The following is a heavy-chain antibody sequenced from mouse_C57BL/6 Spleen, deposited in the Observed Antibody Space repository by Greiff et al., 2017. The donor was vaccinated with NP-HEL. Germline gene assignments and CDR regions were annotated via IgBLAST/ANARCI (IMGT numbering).Heavy chain of an antibody. D-gene: IGHD2-4*01. V-gene: IGHV1-69*01. CDR3: ARGYDYDWYFEV. CDR1: GYTFTSYW. J-gene: IGHJ1*03. CDR2: IDPSDSYT. Sequence: QVQLQQPGAELVMPGASVKLSCKSSGYTFTSYWMHWVKQRPGQGLEWIGEIDPSDSYTNYNQKFKGKSTLTVDKSSSTAYMQLSSLTSEDSAVYYGARGYDYDWYFEVWGTGTTVTVSS.